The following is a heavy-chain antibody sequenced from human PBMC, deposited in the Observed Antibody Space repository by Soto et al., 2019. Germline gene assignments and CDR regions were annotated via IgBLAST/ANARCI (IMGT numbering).Heavy chain of an antibody. Sequence: PSETLSLTCAVSGGSISSSNWWSWVRQPPGKGLEWIGEIYHSGSTNYNPSLKSRVTISVDKSKNQFSLKLSSVTAADTAVYYCARDRSGTVTTPAFDIWGQGTMVTVS. CDR2: IYHSGST. V-gene: IGHV4-4*02. CDR3: ARDRSGTVTTPAFDI. CDR1: GGSISSSNW. J-gene: IGHJ3*02. D-gene: IGHD4-17*01.